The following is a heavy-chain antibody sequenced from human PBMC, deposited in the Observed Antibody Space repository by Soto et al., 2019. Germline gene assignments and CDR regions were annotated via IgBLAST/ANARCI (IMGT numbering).Heavy chain of an antibody. Sequence: EVQLVESGGGLVKPGGSLRLSCISSGFTFRTYTMNWVRQAPGKGLEWVSGIRGFSPYTFYAESVKGRCTISRDNAKNSLYLQMNSLRAEDTAVYYCARDRGYDAHDYYYNAMDVWGQGTPVTVSS. CDR3: ARDRGYDAHDYYYNAMDV. CDR2: IRGFSPYT. V-gene: IGHV3-21*01. D-gene: IGHD3-10*01. CDR1: GFTFRTYT. J-gene: IGHJ6*02.